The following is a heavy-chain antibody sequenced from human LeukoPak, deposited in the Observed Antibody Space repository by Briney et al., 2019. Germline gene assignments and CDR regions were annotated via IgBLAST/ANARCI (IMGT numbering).Heavy chain of an antibody. Sequence: SETLSLTCAVYGGSFSGYYWSWIRQPPGKGLEWIGEINHSGSTNYNPSLKSRVTISVDTSKNQFSLKLSSVTAADTAVYYCARGSRAFTNYWGQGTLVTVSS. D-gene: IGHD3-3*01. J-gene: IGHJ4*02. CDR2: INHSGST. V-gene: IGHV4-34*01. CDR3: ARGSRAFTNY. CDR1: GGSFSGYY.